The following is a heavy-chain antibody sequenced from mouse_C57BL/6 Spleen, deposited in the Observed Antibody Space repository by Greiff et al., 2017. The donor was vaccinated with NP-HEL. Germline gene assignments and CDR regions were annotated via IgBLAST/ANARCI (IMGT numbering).Heavy chain of an antibody. V-gene: IGHV14-4*01. J-gene: IGHJ3*01. CDR2: IYPANGDT. CDR3: TLSMIRGLFAY. D-gene: IGHD2-4*01. Sequence: VQLKQSGAELVRPGASVKLSCTASGFTFKDDYMPWVKPRPEQGLEWIGWIYPANGDTEYASKFQGKATITADTSSNTAYLQLSSLTSEDTAVYYCTLSMIRGLFAYWGQGTLVTVSA. CDR1: GFTFKDDY.